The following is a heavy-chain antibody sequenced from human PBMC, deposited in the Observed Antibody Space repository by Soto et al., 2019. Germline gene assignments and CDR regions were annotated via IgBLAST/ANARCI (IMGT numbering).Heavy chain of an antibody. V-gene: IGHV1-18*01. J-gene: IGHJ5*02. CDR3: ARHHVPTTSENWFDP. D-gene: IGHD5-12*01. CDR1: GYTFFTYD. Sequence: QVHLVQSGVEVKTPGAPVKVSCQASGYTFFTYDISWVRQAPGQGPEWMGWISTYSGDTKYAQKFQGRVTMTTDTSTTTAYLELRSLRSDDTSVYRCARHHVPTTSENWFDPWGQGTLVTVSS. CDR2: ISTYSGDT.